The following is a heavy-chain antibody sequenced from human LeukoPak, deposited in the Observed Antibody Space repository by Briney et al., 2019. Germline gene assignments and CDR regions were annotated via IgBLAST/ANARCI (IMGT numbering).Heavy chain of an antibody. D-gene: IGHD6-13*01. Sequence: KAGGSLRLSCAASGFTVSSNYMSWVRQAPGKGLEWVSVIYSGGSTYYADSVKGRFTISRDNSKNTLYLQMSSLRAEDTAVYYCAKAGGYSSSWYSDYWGQGTLVTVSS. V-gene: IGHV3-53*01. CDR3: AKAGGYSSSWYSDY. J-gene: IGHJ4*02. CDR1: GFTVSSNY. CDR2: IYSGGST.